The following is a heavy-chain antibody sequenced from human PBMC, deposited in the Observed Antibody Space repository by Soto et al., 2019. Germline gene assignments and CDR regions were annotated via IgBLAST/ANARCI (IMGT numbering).Heavy chain of an antibody. CDR1: GDSVSSNSAA. J-gene: IGHJ4*02. CDR3: AREGGDSSSSYFDY. CDR2: TYYRSKWNN. V-gene: IGHV6-1*01. D-gene: IGHD6-13*01. Sequence: SQTLSLTCAISGDSVSSNSAAWNWVRQSPSRGLEWLGRTYYRSKWNNDYAVSVKRRITINPDTSKNQFSLQLNSVTPEDTAVYYCAREGGDSSSSYFDYWGQGTMVTVYS.